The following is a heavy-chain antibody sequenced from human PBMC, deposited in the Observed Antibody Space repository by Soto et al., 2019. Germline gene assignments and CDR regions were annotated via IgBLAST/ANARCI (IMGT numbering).Heavy chain of an antibody. CDR3: ARWGDCGGGCYCLGFDY. V-gene: IGHV1-3*01. CDR1: GYTFTSYA. CDR2: INAGNGNT. D-gene: IGHD2-21*02. Sequence: ASVKVSCKASGYTFTSYAMHWVRQAPGQRLEWMGWINAGNGNTKYSQKFQGRVTITRDTSASTAYMELSSLRSEDTAVYYCARWGDCGGGCYCLGFDYWGQGTLVTVGS. J-gene: IGHJ4*02.